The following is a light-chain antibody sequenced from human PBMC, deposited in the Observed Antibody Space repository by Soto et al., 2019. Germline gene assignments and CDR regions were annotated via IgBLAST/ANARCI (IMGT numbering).Light chain of an antibody. Sequence: EIVMTQSPATLSLSPGERAALSCRASQSINSELAWYQQKPGQPPRLLIYGASTRATGVPARFSGSESGSEFTLTISGLQSEDFAVYYCQPWHNWPLTFGQGTRLEI. J-gene: IGKJ2*01. CDR1: QSINSE. CDR3: QPWHNWPLT. CDR2: GAS. V-gene: IGKV3-15*01.